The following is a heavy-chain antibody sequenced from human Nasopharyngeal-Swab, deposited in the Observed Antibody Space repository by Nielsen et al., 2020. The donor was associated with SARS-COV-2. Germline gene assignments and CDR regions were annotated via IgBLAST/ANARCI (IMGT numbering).Heavy chain of an antibody. D-gene: IGHD2-2*01. J-gene: IGHJ5*02. Sequence: VRQMPGKGLEWVGRINPNSGATNYAQDFQGRVTMTRDTSISTAYMELSRLRSDDTAVYYCARVGCSTSSCLNWFDPWGQGSLVTVSS. V-gene: IGHV1-2*06. CDR3: ARVGCSTSSCLNWFDP. CDR2: INPNSGAT.